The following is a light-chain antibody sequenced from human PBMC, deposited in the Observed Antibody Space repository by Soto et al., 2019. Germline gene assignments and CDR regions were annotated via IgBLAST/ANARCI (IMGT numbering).Light chain of an antibody. V-gene: IGKV1-5*03. CDR1: QSISSW. CDR2: QAS. J-gene: IGKJ4*01. CDR3: QQLNSYSLT. Sequence: DIQMTQSPSTLSASVVDRVTITCRASQSISSWLAWYQQKPGKAPKLLIYQASSLESGVPSRFSGSGSGTEFTLTISSLQPDDIATYYCQQLNSYSLTFGGGTKVDIK.